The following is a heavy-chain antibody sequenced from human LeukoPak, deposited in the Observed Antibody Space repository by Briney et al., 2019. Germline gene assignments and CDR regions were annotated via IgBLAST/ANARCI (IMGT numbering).Heavy chain of an antibody. CDR3: ATRKLSPYYYSYGMDV. CDR1: GYTLTELC. V-gene: IGHV1-24*01. J-gene: IGHJ6*02. Sequence: ASVTVSFTGSGYTLTELCMHWVRQAQGKGKGWVGGLDPEDGERIYSQKFQGRVTMTEDTSTDPAYMELSSLRSEDTAVYYCATRKLSPYYYSYGMDVWGQGTTVTVSS. D-gene: IGHD1-14*01. CDR2: LDPEDGER.